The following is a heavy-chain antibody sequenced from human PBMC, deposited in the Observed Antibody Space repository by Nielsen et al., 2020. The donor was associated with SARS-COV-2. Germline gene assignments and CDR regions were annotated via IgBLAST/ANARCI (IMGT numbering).Heavy chain of an antibody. Sequence: GGSLRLSCAASGFTFSSYAMSWVRQAPGKGLEWVSAISGSGGSAYYADSVKGRFTISRDNAKNSLYLQMNSLRAEDTAVYYCARPGKAYNYYYYGMDVWGQGTTVTVSS. D-gene: IGHD1-14*01. CDR3: ARPGKAYNYYYYGMDV. CDR2: ISGSGGSA. V-gene: IGHV3-23*01. CDR1: GFTFSSYA. J-gene: IGHJ6*02.